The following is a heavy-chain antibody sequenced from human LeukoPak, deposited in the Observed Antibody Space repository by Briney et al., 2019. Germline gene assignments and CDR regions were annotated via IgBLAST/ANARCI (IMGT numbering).Heavy chain of an antibody. V-gene: IGHV3-30*18. CDR3: AKGGTVTTFDY. CDR1: GFTFSSYG. D-gene: IGHD4-17*01. CDR2: ISYDGSNK. Sequence: PGGSLRLSCAASGFTFSSYGMHWVRQAPGKGLEWVAVISYDGSNKYYADSVKGRFTTSRDNSKNTLYLQMNSLRAEDTAVYYCAKGGTVTTFDYWGQGTLVTVSS. J-gene: IGHJ4*02.